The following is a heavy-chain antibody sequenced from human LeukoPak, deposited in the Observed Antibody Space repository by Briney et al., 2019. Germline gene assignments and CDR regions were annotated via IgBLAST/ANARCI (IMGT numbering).Heavy chain of an antibody. CDR1: GGSFSSSSYY. CDR3: ARTPSVYCSGGNCYPGHFDY. Sequence: SETLSLTCTVSGGSFSSSSYYWGWIRQPPGKRLEWIGCIYYSGNTYYNPSLKSRVTISVDTSKNQFSLELSSVTAADTAVYYCARTPSVYCSGGNCYPGHFDYWGQGILVTVSS. D-gene: IGHD2-15*01. V-gene: IGHV4-39*07. J-gene: IGHJ4*02. CDR2: IYYSGNT.